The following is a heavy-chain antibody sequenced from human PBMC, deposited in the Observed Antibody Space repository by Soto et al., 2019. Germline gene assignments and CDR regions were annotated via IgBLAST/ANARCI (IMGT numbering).Heavy chain of an antibody. CDR3: AKYCEYYDSLTGRSDAYDL. CDR2: VKQDGSEQ. V-gene: IGHV3-7*01. J-gene: IGHJ3*01. Sequence: GGSLRLSCAASGFTFSNYWMSWVRQTSGKGLEWVANVKQDGSEQNYVDSVRGRFTISRDNAKNALYMEMNSLRAEDTAVYYCAKYCEYYDSLTGRSDAYDLWGPGTMVTVSS. D-gene: IGHD3-9*01. CDR1: GFTFSNYW.